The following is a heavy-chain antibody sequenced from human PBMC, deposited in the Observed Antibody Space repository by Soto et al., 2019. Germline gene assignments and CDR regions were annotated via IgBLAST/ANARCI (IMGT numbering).Heavy chain of an antibody. CDR3: ARRGPGTYFDY. V-gene: IGHV3-23*01. J-gene: IGHJ4*02. CDR1: GFTFSIAW. CDR2: ISGSGDST. D-gene: IGHD6-13*01. Sequence: GGSLRLSCAASGFTFSIAWMNWDRQAPGKGLEWVSVISGSGDSTYYADSVKGRFTISRDNSKNTLYLQMNSLRTEDTAVYYCARRGPGTYFDYWGQGTLVTVSS.